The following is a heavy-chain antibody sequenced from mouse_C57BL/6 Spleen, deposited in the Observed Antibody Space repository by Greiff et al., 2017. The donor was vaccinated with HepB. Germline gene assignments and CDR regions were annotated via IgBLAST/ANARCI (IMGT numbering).Heavy chain of an antibody. CDR3: ARDYYGSIFAY. CDR1: GYTFTSYW. D-gene: IGHD1-1*01. CDR2: IDPSDSYN. V-gene: IGHV1-50*01. J-gene: IGHJ3*01. Sequence: QVQLQQPGAELVKPGASVKLSCKASGYTFTSYWMQWVKQRPGQGLEWIGEIDPSDSYNNYNQKFKGKATLTVDTSSSTADMQLSSLTSEDSAVYYCARDYYGSIFAYWGQGTLVTVSA.